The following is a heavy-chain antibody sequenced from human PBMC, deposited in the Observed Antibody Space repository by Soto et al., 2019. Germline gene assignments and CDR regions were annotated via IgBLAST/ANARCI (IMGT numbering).Heavy chain of an antibody. CDR2: INHSGST. V-gene: IGHV4-34*01. D-gene: IGHD3-3*01. CDR3: HTYDFWSGYLDY. J-gene: IGHJ4*02. Sequence: SETLSLTCAAYGGSFSGYYWIWIRQPPGKGLEWIGEINHSGSTNYNPSLKSRVTISVDTSKNQFSLKLSSVTAADTAVHYCHTYDFWSGYLDYWGQGTLVTVSS. CDR1: GGSFSGYY.